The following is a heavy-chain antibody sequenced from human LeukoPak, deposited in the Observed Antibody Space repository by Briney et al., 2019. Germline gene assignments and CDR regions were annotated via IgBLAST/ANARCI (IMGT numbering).Heavy chain of an antibody. D-gene: IGHD1-26*01. Sequence: SETLSLTYTVSGGSISSSSYYWGWIRQPPGKGLEWIGSIYYSGSTYYNPSLKSRVTISVDTSKNQFSLKLGSVTAADTAVYYCARHAGSYWASAFDIWGQGTIVTVSS. CDR2: IYYSGST. J-gene: IGHJ3*02. V-gene: IGHV4-39*01. CDR1: GGSISSSSYY. CDR3: ARHAGSYWASAFDI.